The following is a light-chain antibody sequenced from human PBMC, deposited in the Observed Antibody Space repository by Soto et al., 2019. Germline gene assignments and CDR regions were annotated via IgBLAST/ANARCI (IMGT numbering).Light chain of an antibody. CDR1: SSDVGIYNY. J-gene: IGLJ1*01. V-gene: IGLV2-14*03. Sequence: QSVLTQPASVSGSPGQSIAISCTGSSSDVGIYNYVSWYQQHPGKVPKRLIYGDNNRPSGVPDRFSGSKSGTSASLAITGLQPEDEADYYCQSYDSSLTTFVFGTGTKVTVL. CDR2: GDN. CDR3: QSYDSSLTTFV.